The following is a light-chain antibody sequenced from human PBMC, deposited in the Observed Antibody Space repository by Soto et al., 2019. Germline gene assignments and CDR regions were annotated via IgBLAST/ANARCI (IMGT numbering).Light chain of an antibody. CDR1: QSVSNN. Sequence: EIVMTQSPATLSVSPGERATLSCRASQSVSNNLAWYQQKPGQAPRLLIYGASSRATGIPARFSGSGSGREFTLTISSLQSEDFAVDCCQQYNTWSPLMFGRGTKGETK. CDR3: QQYNTWSPLM. CDR2: GAS. V-gene: IGKV3-15*01. J-gene: IGKJ4*02.